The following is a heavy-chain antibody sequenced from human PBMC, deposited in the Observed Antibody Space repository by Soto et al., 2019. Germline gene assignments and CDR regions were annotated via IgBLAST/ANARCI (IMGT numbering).Heavy chain of an antibody. D-gene: IGHD3-16*01. CDR3: ATASSYDYVWDFDY. V-gene: IGHV1-24*01. Sequence: SSVKVSCKVPGYTLTELSMHWMRQALGKGLEWMGGFDPEDGETIYGQKFQGRVAMTEDTSTDTAYMELSSLRSEDTAVYYCATASSYDYVWDFDYWGQGTLVTVS. J-gene: IGHJ4*02. CDR2: FDPEDGET. CDR1: GYTLTELS.